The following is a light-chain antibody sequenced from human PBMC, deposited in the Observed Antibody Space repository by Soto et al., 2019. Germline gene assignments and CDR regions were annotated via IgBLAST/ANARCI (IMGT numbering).Light chain of an antibody. CDR2: GAS. J-gene: IGKJ4*01. CDR3: QQYNSWPLT. Sequence: EIVLTQSPGTLSLSPGERATLSCRASQSVSSTLAWYQHKPGQAPRLLISGASTRATGIPARFSGSGSGTDFTLTISSLQSEDFAVYYCQQYNSWPLTFGGGTKVDIK. V-gene: IGKV3-15*01. CDR1: QSVSST.